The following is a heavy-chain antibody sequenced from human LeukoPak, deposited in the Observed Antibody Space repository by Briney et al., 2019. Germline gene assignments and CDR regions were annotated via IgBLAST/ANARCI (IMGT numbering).Heavy chain of an antibody. CDR3: AAKNQIEYSSSVKGWFDP. D-gene: IGHD6-6*01. CDR1: GYTFTSYG. Sequence: GASVKVSCKASGYTFTSYGISWVRQAPGQGLEWMGGIIPIFGTANYAQKFQGRVTITTDESTSTAYMELSSLRSEDTAVYYCAAKNQIEYSSSVKGWFDPWGQGTLVTVSS. J-gene: IGHJ5*02. V-gene: IGHV1-69*05. CDR2: IIPIFGTA.